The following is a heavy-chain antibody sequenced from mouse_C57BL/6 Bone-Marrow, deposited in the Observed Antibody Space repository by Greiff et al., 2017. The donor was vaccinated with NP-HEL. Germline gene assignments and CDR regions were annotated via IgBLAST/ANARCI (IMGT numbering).Heavy chain of an antibody. J-gene: IGHJ3*01. CDR2: ISSGGSYT. Sequence: DVQLVESGGDLVKPGGSLKLSCAASGFTFSSYGMSWVRQTPDKRLEWVATISSGGSYTYYPDSVKGRFTISRDNAKNTLYLQMSSLKSEDTAMYYCASPGFAYWGQGTLVTVSA. CDR1: GFTFSSYG. CDR3: ASPGFAY. V-gene: IGHV5-6*01.